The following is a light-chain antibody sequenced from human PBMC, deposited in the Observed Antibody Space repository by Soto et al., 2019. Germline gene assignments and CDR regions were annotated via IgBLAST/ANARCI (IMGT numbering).Light chain of an antibody. J-gene: IGLJ1*01. CDR1: SSDIGRYNY. CDR3: CSYVGRNTYV. CDR2: GVN. Sequence: QSALTQPASVSGSPGQSITISCTGTSSDIGRYNYVSWYQQHPGKAPRLVISGVNKRPSGISNRFSGSKSGNTASLTISGLRAEDEADYYCCSYVGRNTYVFGTGTKLTVL. V-gene: IGLV2-14*01.